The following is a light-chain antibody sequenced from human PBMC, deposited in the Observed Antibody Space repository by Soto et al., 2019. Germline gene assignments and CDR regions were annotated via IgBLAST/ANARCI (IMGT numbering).Light chain of an antibody. Sequence: EIVMTQSPATLSVSPGERATLSCRASQSVSSNLAWYQQKPGQAPRLLIYGASIRATGIPARFSGSGSGTEFTLTISSLQSEDFAVYHCQQYNNWPPLYTFGQGTKLEIK. V-gene: IGKV3D-15*01. CDR2: GAS. CDR3: QQYNNWPPLYT. CDR1: QSVSSN. J-gene: IGKJ2*01.